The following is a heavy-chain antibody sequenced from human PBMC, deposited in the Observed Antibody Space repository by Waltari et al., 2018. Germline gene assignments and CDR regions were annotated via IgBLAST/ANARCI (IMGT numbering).Heavy chain of an antibody. CDR3: ARVTRGSLWSGYSRRYYYYMDV. D-gene: IGHD3-3*01. CDR2: FFTSGST. Sequence: QVQLQESGPGLVKPSETLSLTCTVSGASISSYYWSWIRQPAGKGLEWIGRFFTSGSTNYNPSLKSRVTMSVDTSKNQFSLKLNYMTAADTAVYYCARVTRGSLWSGYSRRYYYYMDVWGKGTTVTISS. V-gene: IGHV4-4*07. CDR1: GASISSYY. J-gene: IGHJ6*03.